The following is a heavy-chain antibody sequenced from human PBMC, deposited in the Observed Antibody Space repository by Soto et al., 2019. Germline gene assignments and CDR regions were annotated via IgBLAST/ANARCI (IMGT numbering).Heavy chain of an antibody. J-gene: IGHJ4*02. Sequence: ASVKVSCKASGYTFTSYAMHWVRQAPGQRLEWMGWINAGNGNTKYSQKFQGRVTITRDTSASTAYMELSSLRSEDTAVYYCARAPSYDLWSGYEWPPLDYWGQGTLVTVSS. CDR2: INAGNGNT. CDR1: GYTFTSYA. D-gene: IGHD3-3*01. CDR3: ARAPSYDLWSGYEWPPLDY. V-gene: IGHV1-3*01.